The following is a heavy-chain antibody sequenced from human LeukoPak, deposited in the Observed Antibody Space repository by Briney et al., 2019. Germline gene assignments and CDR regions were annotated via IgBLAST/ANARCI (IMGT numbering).Heavy chain of an antibody. CDR1: GFTVSSKY. CDR2: IYSGGDT. CDR3: ARERNLEIAVAGTIFDY. J-gene: IGHJ4*02. Sequence: PGGSLRLSCAASGFTVSSKYISWVRQAPGKGLEWVSVIYSGGDTYYADSVKGRFTISRDNSKNMIYLEMSSLKAEDTAVYYCARERNLEIAVAGTIFDYWGQGTPVTVSS. D-gene: IGHD6-19*01. V-gene: IGHV3-66*01.